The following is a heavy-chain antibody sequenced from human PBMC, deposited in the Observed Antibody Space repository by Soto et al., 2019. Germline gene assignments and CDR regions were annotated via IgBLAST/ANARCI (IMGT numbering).Heavy chain of an antibody. CDR1: CGSFSGYY. CDR3: ARGIQLWKSEEFGRIGYFDY. V-gene: IGHV4-34*01. J-gene: IGHJ4*02. Sequence: PETLSLTCAVYCGSFSGYYWSWIRQPPGRGLEWIGEINHSGSTNYNPSLKCRVTISVDTSKNQFSLKLSSVTAADTAVYYCARGIQLWKSEEFGRIGYFDYWGQGTLVTVSS. CDR2: INHSGST. D-gene: IGHD5-18*01.